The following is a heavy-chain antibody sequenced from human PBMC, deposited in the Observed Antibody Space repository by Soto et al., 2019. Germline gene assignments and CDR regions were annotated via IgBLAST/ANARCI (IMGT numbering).Heavy chain of an antibody. D-gene: IGHD3-16*01. CDR2: IHYSGST. Sequence: KTSETLSLTCVVSGYSFSSSNWWGWIRQPPGKGLEWIGYIHYSGSTYYNPSLKSRVTMSVDTSKIQFSLKLSSVTAVDTAVYYCILTRNLLGGDDYWGQGTLVTVSS. CDR3: ILTRNLLGGDDY. CDR1: GYSFSSSNW. J-gene: IGHJ4*02. V-gene: IGHV4-28*01.